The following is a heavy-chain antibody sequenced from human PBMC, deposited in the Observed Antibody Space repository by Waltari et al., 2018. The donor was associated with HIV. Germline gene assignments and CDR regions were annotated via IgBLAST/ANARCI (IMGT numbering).Heavy chain of an antibody. J-gene: IGHJ6*02. CDR1: GGSISSYY. V-gene: IGHV4-59*01. CDR3: AREVVNGVPYGMDV. D-gene: IGHD2-15*01. Sequence: QVQLQESGPGLVKPSETLSLTCTVSGGSISSYYWSWIRQPPGKGLEWIGYIYYSGSTNYNPSLKSRVTISVDTSKNQFSLKLSSVTAADTAVYYCAREVVNGVPYGMDVWGQGTTVTVSS. CDR2: IYYSGST.